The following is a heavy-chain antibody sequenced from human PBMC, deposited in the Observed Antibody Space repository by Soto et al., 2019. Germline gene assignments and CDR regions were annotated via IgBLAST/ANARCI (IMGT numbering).Heavy chain of an antibody. Sequence: ASVKVSGKASGYTFTSYDINWVRQATGQGLEWMGWMNPNSGNTGYAQKFQGRVTMTRNTSISTAYMELSSLRSEDTAVYYCASYSGSYRGSTYGMDVWGQGTTVTVSS. D-gene: IGHD1-26*01. CDR3: ASYSGSYRGSTYGMDV. CDR2: MNPNSGNT. J-gene: IGHJ6*02. V-gene: IGHV1-8*01. CDR1: GYTFTSYD.